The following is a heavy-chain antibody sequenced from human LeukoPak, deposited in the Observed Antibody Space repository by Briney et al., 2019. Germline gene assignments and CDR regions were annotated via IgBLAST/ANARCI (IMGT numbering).Heavy chain of an antibody. V-gene: IGHV3-20*04. CDR1: GFAFAKHG. Sequence: PGGSLRLSCTASGFAFAKHGMSWVRQVPGKGLEWVSGINWSGGSTGYADPVRGRFTISRDKAKNSLYLQMHSLRAEYTALYYCAKAPITCPFYFVYWGQGTLVTVSS. D-gene: IGHD3-10*01. CDR3: AKAPITCPFYFVY. J-gene: IGHJ4*02. CDR2: INWSGGST.